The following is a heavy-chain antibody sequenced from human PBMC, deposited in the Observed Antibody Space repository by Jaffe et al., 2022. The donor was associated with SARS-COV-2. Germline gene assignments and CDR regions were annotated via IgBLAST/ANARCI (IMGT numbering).Heavy chain of an antibody. D-gene: IGHD2-21*02. Sequence: EVQVVESGGGLVKPGGSLRLSCAASGFTFRNYGMNWVRQAPGRGLEWVSAITSGGHIYYAGSVEGRFTISRDNAKNSLDLQMNSLRAEDTAVYYCARGLCGGDCYSDWGQGTLVTVSS. CDR2: ITSGGHI. CDR1: GFTFRNYG. J-gene: IGHJ4*02. CDR3: ARGLCGGDCYSD. V-gene: IGHV3-21*02.